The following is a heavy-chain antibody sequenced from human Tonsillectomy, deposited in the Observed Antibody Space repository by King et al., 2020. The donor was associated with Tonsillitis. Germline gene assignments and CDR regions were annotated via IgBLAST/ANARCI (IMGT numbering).Heavy chain of an antibody. CDR3: ARGTTDVVTTFNNYNFWIDV. Sequence: VQLQQWGAGLLKPSETLSLTCAVYGGSFSTNYWMWIRQPPGKGLEWIGEINHSGSTNYNPSLKTRVTILVDTSKNQLSLKLRSVTAADTGAYFCARGTTDVVTTFNNYNFWIDVWGKGTTVTVSS. V-gene: IGHV4-34*01. CDR1: GGSFSTNY. D-gene: IGHD1-1*01. CDR2: INHSGST. J-gene: IGHJ6*04.